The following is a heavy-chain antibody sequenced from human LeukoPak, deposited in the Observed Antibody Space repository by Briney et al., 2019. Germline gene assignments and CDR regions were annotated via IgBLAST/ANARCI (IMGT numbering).Heavy chain of an antibody. D-gene: IGHD2-21*02. CDR1: GFSFSTYN. V-gene: IGHV3-30*02. CDR2: IRKDGREN. J-gene: IGHJ4*02. CDR3: AKDSDWAIDY. Sequence: GGSLRLSCAASGFSFSTYNMHWVRQGPGKGLEWVAFIRKDGRENYYAESVKGRFNISRDNSKNTLYLQMNSLRPEDTAVYYCAKDSDWAIDYWGQGALVTVSS.